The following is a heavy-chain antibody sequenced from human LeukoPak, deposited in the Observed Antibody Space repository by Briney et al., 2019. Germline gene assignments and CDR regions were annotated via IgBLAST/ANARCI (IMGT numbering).Heavy chain of an antibody. CDR1: GFTFSTYW. Sequence: GGSLRLSCAASGFTFSTYWMSWVRQAPGKGLEWVTNIHQDGNEKYYMDSVKGRFTISRDNAKNSLYLQMNSLRVEDTAVYYCARDLWFGELLRWGQGTLVTVSS. D-gene: IGHD3-10*01. CDR2: IHQDGNEK. CDR3: ARDLWFGELLR. J-gene: IGHJ4*02. V-gene: IGHV3-7*01.